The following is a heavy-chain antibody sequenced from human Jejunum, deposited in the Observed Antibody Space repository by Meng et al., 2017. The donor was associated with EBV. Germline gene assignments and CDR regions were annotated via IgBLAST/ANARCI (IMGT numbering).Heavy chain of an antibody. CDR1: GYTFTTHA. J-gene: IGHJ4*02. CDR2: INCANGDT. D-gene: IGHD5/OR15-5a*01. Sequence: HVQLVQSGTEVKTPGASVKVSCKASGYTFTTHAMQWVRQAPGQRREWMGWINCANGDTNYSQQFQGRVTFTRDTSANTGYMELSSLTSEDTAVYYCAAHSWGVYHSIYWGQGTLVTVSS. CDR3: AAHSWGVYHSIY. V-gene: IGHV1-3*01.